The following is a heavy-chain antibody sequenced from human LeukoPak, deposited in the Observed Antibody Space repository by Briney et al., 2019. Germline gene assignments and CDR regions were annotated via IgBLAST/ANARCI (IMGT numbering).Heavy chain of an antibody. CDR1: GYTFTSYD. V-gene: IGHV1-8*01. J-gene: IGHJ4*02. D-gene: IGHD5-18*01. CDR2: MNPNSGNT. Sequence: ASVKVSCKASGYTFTSYDINWVRQATGQGLEWMGWMNPNSGNTGYAQKLQGRVTMTTDTSTSTAYMELRSLRSDDTAVYYCARGLRGYSYEVGYYFDYWGQGTLVTVSS. CDR3: ARGLRGYSYEVGYYFDY.